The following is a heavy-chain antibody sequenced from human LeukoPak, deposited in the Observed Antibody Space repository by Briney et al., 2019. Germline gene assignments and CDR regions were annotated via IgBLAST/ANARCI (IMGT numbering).Heavy chain of an antibody. D-gene: IGHD3-16*01. V-gene: IGHV4-34*01. CDR3: ARGVVSGRFGDYYYYMDA. CDR1: GGSFSGHY. J-gene: IGHJ6*03. CDR2: VNARGVA. Sequence: SETLSLTCAVYGGSFSGHYWTWIRQAPGKGLQWIGEVNARGVANYNPSLQSRLTISEDRSKNQFSLRLPSVTAADTAVYYCARGVVSGRFGDYYYYMDAWGKGTAVTVSS.